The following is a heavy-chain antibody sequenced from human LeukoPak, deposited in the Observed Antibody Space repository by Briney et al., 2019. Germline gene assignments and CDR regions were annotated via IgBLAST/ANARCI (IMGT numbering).Heavy chain of an antibody. D-gene: IGHD5-24*01. V-gene: IGHV3-21*01. CDR1: GFTFSSYS. CDR3: AGGEMATIDY. CDR2: ISSSSSYI. J-gene: IGHJ4*02. Sequence: GGSLRLSCAASGFTFSSYSMNWVRQAPGKGLEWVSPISSSSSYIYYADSVKGRFTISRDNAKNSLYLQMNSLRAEDTAVYYCAGGEMATIDYWGQGTLVTVSS.